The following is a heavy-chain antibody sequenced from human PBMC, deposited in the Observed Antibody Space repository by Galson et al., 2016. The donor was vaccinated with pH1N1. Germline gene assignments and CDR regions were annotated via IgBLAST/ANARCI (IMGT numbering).Heavy chain of an antibody. CDR2: VFHRGTT. J-gene: IGHJ5*02. CDR1: GGSMRSSDHY. D-gene: IGHD6-13*01. V-gene: IGHV4-39*02. CDR3: ARGVAAASRFDL. Sequence: TLSLTCNVSGGSMRSSDHYWAWIRQPPGKGLEWIGSVFHRGTTYCNLSLKSRVTISIDTSNKRFSLKVTSVSAADTAVYYCARGVAAASRFDLWGQGSLVAVSS.